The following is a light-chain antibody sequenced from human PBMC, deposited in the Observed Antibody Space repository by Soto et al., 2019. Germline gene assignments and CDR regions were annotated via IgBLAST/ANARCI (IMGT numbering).Light chain of an antibody. J-gene: IGKJ4*01. CDR1: QSVGRN. CDR2: GAS. Sequence: EIVMTQSPATLSVSPGERATRSCRASQSVGRNLAWYQQKPGQAPRLLIYGASTRATGIPARFSGSGSVTEFTLTISSLAFEDCAIYSCQQYNHWPPLTVGGGTKVEIK. V-gene: IGKV3-15*01. CDR3: QQYNHWPPLT.